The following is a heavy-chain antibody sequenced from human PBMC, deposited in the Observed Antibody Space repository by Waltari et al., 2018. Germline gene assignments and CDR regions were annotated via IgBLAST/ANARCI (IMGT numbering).Heavy chain of an antibody. Sequence: EVQLVESGGGLVQPGRSLRLSCTASGFTFGDYAMSWVRQAPGKGLEWEGCIRSKAYGGTTEYAASVKGRFTISRDDSKSIAYLQMNSLKTEDTAVYYCTRDSPVTTLDYWGQGTLVTVSS. CDR1: GFTFGDYA. V-gene: IGHV3-49*04. D-gene: IGHD4-17*01. CDR3: TRDSPVTTLDY. CDR2: IRSKAYGGTT. J-gene: IGHJ4*02.